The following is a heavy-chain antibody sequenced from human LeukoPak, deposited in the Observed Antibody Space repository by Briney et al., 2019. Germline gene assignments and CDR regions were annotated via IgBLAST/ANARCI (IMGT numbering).Heavy chain of an antibody. Sequence: PSETLSLTCTISGYSISSGYYWGWIRQPPGKGLECIGSIDHSGSTYYNPSFKSRVTISVDTSKIQISLKLSAVTAADTAVYYGAREWHSYGYAYWGQGTLVTVSS. D-gene: IGHD5-18*01. CDR1: GYSISSGYY. J-gene: IGHJ4*02. CDR3: AREWHSYGYAY. V-gene: IGHV4-38-2*02. CDR2: IDHSGST.